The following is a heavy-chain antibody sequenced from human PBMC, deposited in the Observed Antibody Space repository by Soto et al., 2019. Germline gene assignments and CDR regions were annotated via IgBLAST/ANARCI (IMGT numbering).Heavy chain of an antibody. V-gene: IGHV4-4*02. CDR3: ARARATIAAAAIFDC. D-gene: IGHD6-13*01. J-gene: IGHJ4*02. CDR2: VYRTGST. Sequence: QVQLQESGPGLVKPSGTLSLTCAVSVGSISTSNWWIWVRKPPGKWLAWIGEVYRTGSTNYNPSLASRLTISVDKSKNQFSLQLTSVTAADTAVYYCARARATIAAAAIFDCWGQGTLVTVSS. CDR1: VGSISTSNW.